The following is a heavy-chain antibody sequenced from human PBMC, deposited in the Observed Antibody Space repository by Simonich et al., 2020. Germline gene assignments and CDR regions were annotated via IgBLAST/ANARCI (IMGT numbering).Heavy chain of an antibody. CDR1: GGTFSSYA. CDR3: AFEYSSSSGAFDI. J-gene: IGHJ3*02. D-gene: IGHD6-6*01. CDR2: NIPIFGTA. V-gene: IGHV1-69*13. Sequence: QVQLVQSWAEVKKPGSSVKVSCKASGGTFSSYAISWVRQDPGQGLEWMGGNIPIFGTANYAQKFQGRVTITADESTSTAYMELSSLRSEDTAVYYCAFEYSSSSGAFDIWGQGTMVTVS.